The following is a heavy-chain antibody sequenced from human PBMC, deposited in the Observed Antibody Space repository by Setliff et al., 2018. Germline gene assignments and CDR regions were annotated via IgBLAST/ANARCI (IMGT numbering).Heavy chain of an antibody. CDR2: IGVYTGHT. J-gene: IGHJ4*02. V-gene: IGHV1-18*04. CDR3: ARINFYASSGHYYAPDY. Sequence: ASVKVSCKASGYTFAESIASWVRQAPGQGLEWMGWIGVYTGHTSFAQKFEDRVSMSTDKSTNMAYMELRSLRSDDSAVYYCARINFYASSGHYYAPDYWGQGTLVTVSS. D-gene: IGHD3-22*01. CDR1: GYTFAESI.